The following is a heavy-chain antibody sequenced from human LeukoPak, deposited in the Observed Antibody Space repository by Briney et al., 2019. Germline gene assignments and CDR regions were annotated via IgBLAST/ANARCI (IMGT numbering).Heavy chain of an antibody. Sequence: GGSLRLSCAASGFTFNNYAMHWVRQAPGKGLEWVAVVSYAGSNRYYADSVKGRFTISRDKSKNTLYLQMNSLRPDDTAVYYCARAAGMDVWGQGTTVTVSS. V-gene: IGHV3-30*04. CDR3: ARAAGMDV. CDR2: VSYAGSNR. J-gene: IGHJ6*02. CDR1: GFTFNNYA.